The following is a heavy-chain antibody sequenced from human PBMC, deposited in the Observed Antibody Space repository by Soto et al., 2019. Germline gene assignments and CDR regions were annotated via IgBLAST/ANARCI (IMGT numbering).Heavy chain of an antibody. D-gene: IGHD3-10*01. CDR1: GFTVSNNY. Sequence: EVQLVESGGGLIQPGGSLRLSCAVSGFTVSNNYMSWVRQAPGKGLEGVSVIYSGGYTAYGDSVKGRFTISRDNSKNTIYIKMKGLRAGAAAVYFWGTPPGGGGYWGQGTLVTVSS. CDR2: IYSGGYT. J-gene: IGHJ4*02. V-gene: IGHV3-53*01. CDR3: GTPPGGGGY.